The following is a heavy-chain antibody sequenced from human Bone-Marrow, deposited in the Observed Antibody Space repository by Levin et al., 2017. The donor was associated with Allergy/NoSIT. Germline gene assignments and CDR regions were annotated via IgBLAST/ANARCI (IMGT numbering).Heavy chain of an antibody. CDR2: SYDSGTT. V-gene: IGHV4-59*01. CDR3: ARFSTFTFNFDL. Sequence: FETLSLTCTVSGGSMRNYYWSWIRQPPGEGLQWIGHSYDSGTTTYNPSLQSRVTISVDTSNKQSSLRLSSVTAADTAVYYCARFSTFTFNFDLWGQGTLVTVSS. CDR1: GGSMRNYY. J-gene: IGHJ4*02. D-gene: IGHD2/OR15-2a*01.